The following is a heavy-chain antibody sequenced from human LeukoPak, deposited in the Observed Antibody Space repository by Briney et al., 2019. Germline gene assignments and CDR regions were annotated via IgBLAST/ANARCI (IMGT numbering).Heavy chain of an antibody. CDR1: GFTFSGSA. CDR3: TRWDCTTTGCYPFDY. V-gene: IGHV3-73*01. CDR2: SRDKANSYAT. J-gene: IGHJ4*02. D-gene: IGHD2-2*01. Sequence: AGGSLRLSCAASGFTFSGSAIHWVRQASGKGVEWVGRSRDKANSYATAYGASVKGRFTIAREDTKNTAYVQMRRQKSGDTGVYYCTRWDCTTTGCYPFDYWGQGTLVTVSS.